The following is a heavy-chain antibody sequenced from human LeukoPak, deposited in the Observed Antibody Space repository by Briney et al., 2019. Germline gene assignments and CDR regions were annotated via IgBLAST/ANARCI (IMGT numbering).Heavy chain of an antibody. D-gene: IGHD3-10*01. V-gene: IGHV3-21*01. CDR2: ISSSSSYI. J-gene: IGHJ3*02. Sequence: GGSLRLSCAASGFTFSSYSMNWVRQAPGKGLEWVSSISSSSSYIYYADSVKGRFTISRDNAKNSLYLQMNSLRAEDTAVYYCARSPRGLAFDIWGQGTMVTVSS. CDR1: GFTFSSYS. CDR3: ARSPRGLAFDI.